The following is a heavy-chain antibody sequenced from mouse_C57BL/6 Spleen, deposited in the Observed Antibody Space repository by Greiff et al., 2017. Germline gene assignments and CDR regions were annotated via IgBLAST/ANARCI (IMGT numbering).Heavy chain of an antibody. CDR2: INPNYGTT. Sequence: EVQLQQSGPELVKPGASVKISCKASGYSFTDYNLNWVKQSNGNSLEWIGVINPNYGTTSYNQKFKGKATLTVDQSSSTAYMQLNSLTSYDSSVYYCARSTMVQGWVAYWGQGTLVTVSA. J-gene: IGHJ3*01. V-gene: IGHV1-39*01. CDR3: ARSTMVQGWVAY. D-gene: IGHD2-2*01. CDR1: GYSFTDYN.